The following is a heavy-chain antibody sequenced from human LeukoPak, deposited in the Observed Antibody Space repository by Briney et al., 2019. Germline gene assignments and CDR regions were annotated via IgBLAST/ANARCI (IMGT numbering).Heavy chain of an antibody. CDR3: ARGSGLLWFGEQNWFDP. J-gene: IGHJ5*02. CDR2: MNPNSGNT. V-gene: IGHV1-8*01. Sequence: GASVKVSCKASGYTLTSYDINWVRQATGQGLEWMGWMNPNSGNTGYAQKFQGRVTMTRNTSISTAYMELSSLRSEDTAVYYCARGSGLLWFGEQNWFDPWGQGTLVTVSS. CDR1: GYTLTSYD. D-gene: IGHD3-10*01.